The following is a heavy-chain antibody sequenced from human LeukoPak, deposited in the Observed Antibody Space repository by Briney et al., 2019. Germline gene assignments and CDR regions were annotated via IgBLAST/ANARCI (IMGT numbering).Heavy chain of an antibody. CDR3: AKGLIPGDYVHYYYMDV. CDR1: GFTFSSYG. CDR2: IWYDGSNK. Sequence: GVSLRLSCAASGFTFSSYGMHWVRQAPGKGLEWVAVIWYDGSNKYYADSVKGRFTISRDNSKSTLYLQMNSLRAEDTAVYYCAKGLIPGDYVHYYYMDVWGKGTTVTVSS. J-gene: IGHJ6*03. V-gene: IGHV3-33*06. D-gene: IGHD4-17*01.